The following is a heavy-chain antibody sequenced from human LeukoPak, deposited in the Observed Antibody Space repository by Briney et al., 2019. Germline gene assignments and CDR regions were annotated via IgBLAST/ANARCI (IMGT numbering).Heavy chain of an antibody. V-gene: IGHV3-15*01. Sequence: GGSLRLSCAASGFTFSNAWMSWVRQAPGKGLEWVGRIKSKTDGGTTDYAAPVKGRFTISRDDSKNTLYLQMNSLRADDTAVYYCARDSCSGTSCYIDDYWGQGTLVTVSS. CDR2: IKSKTDGGTT. CDR1: GFTFSNAW. J-gene: IGHJ4*02. CDR3: ARDSCSGTSCYIDDY. D-gene: IGHD2-2*02.